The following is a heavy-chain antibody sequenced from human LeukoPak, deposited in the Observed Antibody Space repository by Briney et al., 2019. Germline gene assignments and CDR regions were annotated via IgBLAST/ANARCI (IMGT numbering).Heavy chain of an antibody. CDR3: ARGAYYFDY. V-gene: IGHV3-74*01. Sequence: GGSLRLSCAASGFTFSDYYMSWIRQAPGKGLVWVSRINSDGSSTRSADSVKGRFTISRDNAKNTLYLQMNSLRAEDTAVYYCARGAYYFDYWGQGNLVTVSS. J-gene: IGHJ4*02. CDR2: INSDGSST. CDR1: GFTFSDYY.